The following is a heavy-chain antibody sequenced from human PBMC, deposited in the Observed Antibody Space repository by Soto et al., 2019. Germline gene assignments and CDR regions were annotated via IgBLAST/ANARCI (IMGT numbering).Heavy chain of an antibody. CDR1: GIEFSNYA. CDR2: SSASGRSR. V-gene: IGHV3-23*01. D-gene: IGHD6-19*01. J-gene: IGHJ4*02. Sequence: GGSLRLSCVASGIEFSNYAMSWVRQAHGKGLEWVSISSASGRSRYHADSVKGRFTISRDNSKNTLYLHMTNLRDEDTVVYYCAKDGNWLDVYFDVWGQGTPVTVSS. CDR3: AKDGNWLDVYFDV.